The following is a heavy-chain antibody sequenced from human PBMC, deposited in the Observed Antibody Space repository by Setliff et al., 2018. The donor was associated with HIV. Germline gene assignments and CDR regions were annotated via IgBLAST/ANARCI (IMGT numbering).Heavy chain of an antibody. V-gene: IGHV4-38-2*01. CDR3: PRGVGIGGNWFDP. CDR1: GYSVSSGYY. D-gene: IGHD2-15*01. J-gene: IGHJ5*02. CDR2: MYYTGTT. Sequence: PSETLSLTCAVSGYSVSSGYYWAWIRQAPGKGLQWIGQMYYTGTTDYNPSLSSRVTISQDKSRNQFSLKLTSVTATDTAIYYCPRGVGIGGNWFDPWGQGIMVTVSS.